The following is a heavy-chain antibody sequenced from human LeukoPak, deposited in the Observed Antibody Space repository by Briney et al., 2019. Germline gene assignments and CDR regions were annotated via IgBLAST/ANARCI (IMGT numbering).Heavy chain of an antibody. V-gene: IGHV3-74*01. CDR1: GFTFSSYW. J-gene: IGHJ4*02. D-gene: IGHD3-10*01. Sequence: GGSLRLSCAASGFTFSSYWMHWVRQAPGKGLAWVSRINTDGSSTSNADSVKGRFTVSRDNAKNTLYLQLSSLRAEDTAVYYCARGGRFGELSSSLWGQGTLVTVSS. CDR3: ARGGRFGELSSSL. CDR2: INTDGSST.